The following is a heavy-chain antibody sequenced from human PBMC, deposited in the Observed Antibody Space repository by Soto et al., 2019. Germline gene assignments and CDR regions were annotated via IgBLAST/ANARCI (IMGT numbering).Heavy chain of an antibody. Sequence: QVQLVQSGAEVKKPGASVKVSCKASGYTFTSYGISWVRQAPVQGLEWMGWISAYNGNTNYAQKLQGRVTMTTDTSTSTAYMELRSLRSDDTAVYYCARDPTSFGVVISGMDVWGQGTTVTVSS. J-gene: IGHJ6*02. V-gene: IGHV1-18*04. D-gene: IGHD3-3*01. CDR1: GYTFTSYG. CDR2: ISAYNGNT. CDR3: ARDPTSFGVVISGMDV.